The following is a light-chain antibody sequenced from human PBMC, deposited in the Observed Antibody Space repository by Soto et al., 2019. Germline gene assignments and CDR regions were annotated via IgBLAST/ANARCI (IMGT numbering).Light chain of an antibody. V-gene: IGKV2D-29*02. CDR3: MQSTQLPPT. CDR2: EVS. J-gene: IGKJ5*01. CDR1: QSLLHITGETF. Sequence: VMTQTPLSLSVAPGQPGSISCKSSQSLLHITGETFLFWYLQKPGQSPQLLIYEVSTRVSGVPDRFSGSGSGTDFTLEISRVETDDVGIYYCMQSTQLPPTFGQGTLLEI.